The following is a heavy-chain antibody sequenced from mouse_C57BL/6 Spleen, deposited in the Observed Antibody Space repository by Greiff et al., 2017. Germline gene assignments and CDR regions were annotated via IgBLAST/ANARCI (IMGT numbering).Heavy chain of an antibody. CDR2: IHPNSGST. D-gene: IGHD1-1*01. CDR1: GYTFTSYW. V-gene: IGHV1-64*01. CDR3: ARSHYYGSSYRFDY. J-gene: IGHJ2*01. Sequence: VQLQQPGAELVKPGASVKLSCKASGYTFTSYWMHWVKQRPGQGLEWIGMIHPNSGSTNYNEKFKSKATLTVDKSSSTAYMQLSSLTSEDSAVYYCARSHYYGSSYRFDYWGQGTTLTVSS.